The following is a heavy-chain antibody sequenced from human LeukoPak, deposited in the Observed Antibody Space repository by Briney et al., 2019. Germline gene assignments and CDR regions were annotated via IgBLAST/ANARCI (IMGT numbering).Heavy chain of an antibody. CDR2: IYCTGSI. V-gene: IGHV4-28*05. CDR3: ARNAAGFEGGFDP. J-gene: IGHJ5*02. Sequence: PSDTLSLTCAVSGYSISSGNWWGWIRQPPGKGLEWIGYIYCTGSIYYNPSLKSRVTMSVDTSKNQFSLKLRSVTAVDTAVYYCARNAAGFEGGFDPWGQGTLVTVSS. D-gene: IGHD3-10*01. CDR1: GYSISSGNW.